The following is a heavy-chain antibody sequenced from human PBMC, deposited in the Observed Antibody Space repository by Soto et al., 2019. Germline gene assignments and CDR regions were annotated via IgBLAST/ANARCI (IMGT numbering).Heavy chain of an antibody. V-gene: IGHV3-11*06. J-gene: IGHJ4*02. CDR3: ARDVPRVGATAY. D-gene: IGHD1-26*01. CDR1: GFTFSDYS. CDR2: ISSNSNYT. Sequence: QVQLVESGGGLVKPGGSLRLSCAASGFTFSDYSMSWIRQAPGKGLEWVSYISSNSNYTDYADSVKGRFTISRDNAKNSLYLQMNTLRGEDTAVYFCARDVPRVGATAYWGQGALVTVSS.